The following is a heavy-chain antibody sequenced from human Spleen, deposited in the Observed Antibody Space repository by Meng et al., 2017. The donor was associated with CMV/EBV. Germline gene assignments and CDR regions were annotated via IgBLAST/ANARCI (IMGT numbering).Heavy chain of an antibody. CDR3: ARGRGPYSSGFDY. V-gene: IGHV4-34*01. CDR2: INHSGST. D-gene: IGHD6-25*01. CDR1: GGAFRGYF. J-gene: IGHJ4*02. Sequence: QGQPQQGGVGLLKPSESLSLPCSGYGGAFRGYFWSWIRQPPGKGLEWIGEINHSGSTNYNPSLKSRVTISVDTSKNQFSLKLSSVTAADTAVYYCARGRGPYSSGFDYWGQGTLVTVSS.